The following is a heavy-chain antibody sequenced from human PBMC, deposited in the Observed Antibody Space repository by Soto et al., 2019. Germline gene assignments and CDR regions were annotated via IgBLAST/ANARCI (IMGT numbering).Heavy chain of an antibody. CDR3: TRNYDYVWGSYRNRHTHYYYYGMDV. J-gene: IGHJ6*02. D-gene: IGHD3-16*02. V-gene: IGHV3-49*04. Sequence: GSLRLSCTASGFTFGDYAMSWVRQAPGKGLEWVGVIRSRAYGWTTEYAASVKGRFTISRDDSKSIAYLQMNSLKTEDTAVYYCTRNYDYVWGSYRNRHTHYYYYGMDVWGQGTTVTVSS. CDR1: GFTFGDYA. CDR2: IRSRAYGWTT.